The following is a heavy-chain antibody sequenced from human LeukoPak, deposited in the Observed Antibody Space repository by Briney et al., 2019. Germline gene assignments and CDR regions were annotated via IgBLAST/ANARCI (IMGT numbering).Heavy chain of an antibody. V-gene: IGHV3-48*04. CDR1: GFTFSSYS. CDR2: ISSSSSTI. Sequence: PGGSLRLSCAASGFTFSSYSMNWVRQAPGKGLEWVSYISSSSSTIYYADSVKGRFTISRDNAKNSLYLQMNSLRAEDTAVYYCASGLPEDVYGMDVWGQGTTVTVSS. J-gene: IGHJ6*02. D-gene: IGHD1-14*01. CDR3: ASGLPEDVYGMDV.